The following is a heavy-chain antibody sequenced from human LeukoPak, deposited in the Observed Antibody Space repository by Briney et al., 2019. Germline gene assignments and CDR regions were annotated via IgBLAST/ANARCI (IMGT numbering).Heavy chain of an antibody. CDR1: GFTFSKYR. D-gene: IGHD3-3*01. V-gene: IGHV3-74*01. CDR2: INAHGDTT. Sequence: PGGSLRPSCEASGFTFSKYRMHWVHQVPGKGLVWVSYINAHGDTTTYADSVRGRFTISRDNAKNTVFLQMNSLGAEDTAFYYCARASGYLNDLDYWGQGTLVTVSS. J-gene: IGHJ4*02. CDR3: ARASGYLNDLDY.